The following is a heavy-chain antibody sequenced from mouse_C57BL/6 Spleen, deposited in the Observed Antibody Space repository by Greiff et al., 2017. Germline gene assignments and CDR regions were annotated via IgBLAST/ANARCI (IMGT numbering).Heavy chain of an antibody. J-gene: IGHJ4*01. CDR2: IYPGSGNT. Sequence: VQLKESGPELVKPGASVKISCKASGYSFTSYYIHWVKQRPGQGLEWIGWIYPGSGNTKYNEKFKGKATLTADTSSSTAYMQLSSLTSEDSAVYYCARGGDYDPYAMDYWGQGTSVTVSS. CDR3: ARGGDYDPYAMDY. V-gene: IGHV1-66*01. CDR1: GYSFTSYY. D-gene: IGHD2-4*01.